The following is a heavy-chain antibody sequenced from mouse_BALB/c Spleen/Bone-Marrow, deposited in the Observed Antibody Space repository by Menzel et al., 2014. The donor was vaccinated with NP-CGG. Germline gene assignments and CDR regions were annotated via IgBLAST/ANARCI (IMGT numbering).Heavy chain of an antibody. CDR2: ILPGSGGT. CDR3: ARSMDY. J-gene: IGHJ4*01. V-gene: IGHV1-9*01. CDR1: GYTFSSYW. Sequence: VKLMESGAELMKPGASVKISCKATGYTFSSYWIEWVKQRPGHGLEWIGEILPGSGGTNYNEEFKGKATFTADTSSNTAYMQLNSLTSEDSAVYYCARSMDYWGQGTSVTVSS.